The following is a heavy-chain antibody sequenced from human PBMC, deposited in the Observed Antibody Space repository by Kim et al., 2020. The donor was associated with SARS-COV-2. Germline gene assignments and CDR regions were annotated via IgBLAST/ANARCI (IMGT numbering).Heavy chain of an antibody. CDR3: AKSGPYSSSWYEG. Sequence: GGSLRLSCAASGFTFDDYAMHWVRQAPGKGLEWVSGISWNSGSIGYADSVKGRFTISRDNAKNSLYQQMNSLRAEDTALYYCAKSGPYSSSWYEGWGQGTLVTVSS. J-gene: IGHJ4*02. CDR2: ISWNSGSI. V-gene: IGHV3-9*01. D-gene: IGHD6-13*01. CDR1: GFTFDDYA.